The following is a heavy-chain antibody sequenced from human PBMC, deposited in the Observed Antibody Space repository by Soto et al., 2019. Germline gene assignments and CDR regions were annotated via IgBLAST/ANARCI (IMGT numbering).Heavy chain of an antibody. V-gene: IGHV1-18*01. Sequence: QVQLVQSGAEVKNPGASVKVSCKASGYTFTSYGISWVRQAPGQGLEWMGWISAYNGNTNYAQKLQGRVTMTTDAARSRAYMELSSLRCVDTGVYYCARARAIWAHDYGVYGGDYWGQGTLVAVAS. CDR1: GYTFTSYG. CDR2: ISAYNGNT. CDR3: ARARAIWAHDYGVYGGDY. D-gene: IGHD4-17*01. J-gene: IGHJ4*02.